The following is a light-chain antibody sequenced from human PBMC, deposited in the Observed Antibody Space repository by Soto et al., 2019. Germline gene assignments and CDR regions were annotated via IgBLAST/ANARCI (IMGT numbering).Light chain of an antibody. CDR1: QSVRGNS. CDR3: QQFDSSLRT. Sequence: EVVLTQSPGTLSLSPGEGATLSCRASQSVRGNSLAWYQQKPGQAPRLLIYSVSSRATGIPDRFSGSGSGTDFTLTISRLEPEDFAVYYCQQFDSSLRTFGQGTKVEIK. CDR2: SVS. J-gene: IGKJ1*01. V-gene: IGKV3-20*01.